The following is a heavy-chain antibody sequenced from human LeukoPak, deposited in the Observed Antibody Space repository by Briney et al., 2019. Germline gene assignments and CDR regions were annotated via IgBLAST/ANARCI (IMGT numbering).Heavy chain of an antibody. CDR2: IYTSGST. D-gene: IGHD2-15*01. CDR1: GGSISIGSYY. Sequence: SETLSLTCTVSGGSISIGSYYWSWIRQPAGKGLEWIERIYTSGSTNYNPSLKSRVTISVDTSKNQFSLKLSSVTAADTAVYYCARGSCSGGSCPGLDYYYYMDVWGKGTTVTVSS. V-gene: IGHV4-61*02. CDR3: ARGSCSGGSCPGLDYYYYMDV. J-gene: IGHJ6*03.